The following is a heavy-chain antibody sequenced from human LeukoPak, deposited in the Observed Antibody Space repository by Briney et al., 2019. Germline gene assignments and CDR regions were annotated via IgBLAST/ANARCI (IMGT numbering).Heavy chain of an antibody. V-gene: IGHV3-23*01. CDR1: GFTFSSYA. D-gene: IGHD3-9*01. J-gene: IGHJ4*02. CDR3: AKQQYFDWLLSDY. Sequence: GGSLRLYCAASGFTFSSYAMSWVRQAPGKGLEWVSAISGSGGSTYYADSVKGRFTISRDNSKNTLYLQMNSLRAEDTAVYYCAKQQYFDWLLSDYWGQGTLVTVSS. CDR2: ISGSGGST.